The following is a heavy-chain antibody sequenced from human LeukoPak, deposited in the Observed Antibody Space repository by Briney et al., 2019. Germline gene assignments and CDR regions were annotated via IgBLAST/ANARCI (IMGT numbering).Heavy chain of an antibody. D-gene: IGHD6-13*01. J-gene: IGHJ4*02. CDR2: ISGSGGST. CDR1: GFAFSSYA. Sequence: GGSLRLSCAASGFAFSSYAMSWVRQAPGKGLEWVSAISGSGGSTYYADSVKGRFTTSRDNSKNTLYLQMNSLRAEDTAVYYCARGTSPDYSSSWYYFDYWGQGTLVTVSS. V-gene: IGHV3-23*01. CDR3: ARGTSPDYSSSWYYFDY.